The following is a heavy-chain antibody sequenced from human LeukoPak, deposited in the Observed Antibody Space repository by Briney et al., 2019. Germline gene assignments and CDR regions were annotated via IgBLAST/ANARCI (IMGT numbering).Heavy chain of an antibody. J-gene: IGHJ3*02. CDR3: AREETDAFDI. V-gene: IGHV3-48*04. CDR2: ISSSSSTI. Sequence: GGSLRLSCAASGFTFSSYSMNWVRQAPGKGREGVAYISSSSSTIYYADSVKGRFTISRDNAKNSLYLLMNSLRAEDTAVYYCAREETDAFDIWGQGTMVTVSS. CDR1: GFTFSSYS.